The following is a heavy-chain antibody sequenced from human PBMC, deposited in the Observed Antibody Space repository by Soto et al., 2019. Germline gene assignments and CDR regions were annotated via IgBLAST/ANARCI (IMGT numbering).Heavy chain of an antibody. CDR3: ARGSWSDFWSGYNKYYYYYGMDV. D-gene: IGHD3-3*01. CDR1: GGTFSSYA. V-gene: IGHV1-69*13. J-gene: IGHJ6*02. Sequence: GASVKVSCKASGGTFSSYAISWVRQAPGQGLEWMGGIIPIFGTANYAQKFQGRVTITADESTSTAYMELSSLRSEDTAVYYCARGSWSDFWSGYNKYYYYYGMDVWG. CDR2: IIPIFGTA.